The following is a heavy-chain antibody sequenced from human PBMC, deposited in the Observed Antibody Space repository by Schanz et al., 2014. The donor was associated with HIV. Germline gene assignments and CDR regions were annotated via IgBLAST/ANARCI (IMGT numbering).Heavy chain of an antibody. J-gene: IGHJ6*02. CDR2: IYHSGST. V-gene: IGHV4-34*02. Sequence: QVRLQQWGAGLLKPSQTLSLTCAVYGGSFSGNVWSWIRQHPGKGLEWIGYIYHSGSTYYNPSLKTRVTISVDTSKNQFSLKLRSVTAADTAVYYCAREGMEQMVNILDVWGQGTRVNVSS. CDR1: GGSFSGNV. CDR3: AREGMEQMVNILDV. D-gene: IGHD6-13*01.